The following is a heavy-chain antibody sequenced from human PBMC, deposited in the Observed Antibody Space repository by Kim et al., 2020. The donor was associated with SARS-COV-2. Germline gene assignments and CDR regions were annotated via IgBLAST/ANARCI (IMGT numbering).Heavy chain of an antibody. Sequence: SETLSLTCSVSGAPITNDYWSWIRQPARKGMEWIGRVSPRGVADYNPSFKGRVSVSLDSSANKISLRLASVTAADTAMYYCARDHASSAWSPLDFWGQGT. D-gene: IGHD6-13*01. CDR1: GAPITNDY. J-gene: IGHJ4*02. V-gene: IGHV4-4*07. CDR2: VSPRGVA. CDR3: ARDHASSAWSPLDF.